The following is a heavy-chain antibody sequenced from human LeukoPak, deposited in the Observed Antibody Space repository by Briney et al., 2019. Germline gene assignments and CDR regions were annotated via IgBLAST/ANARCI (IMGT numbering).Heavy chain of an antibody. CDR1: GFTFSSYG. CDR3: ARDVLAAPLCFGELGYNWFDS. J-gene: IGHJ5*01. D-gene: IGHD3-10*01. V-gene: IGHV3-33*01. CDR2: IWNDGSNT. Sequence: GGSLRLSCAASGFTFSSYGMHWVRQAPGKGLEWVAVIWNDGSNTYYADSVKGRFTISRDNSQSTLYLHMNRLRAADTAVYFCARDVLAAPLCFGELGYNWFDSWGQGTLVTVSS.